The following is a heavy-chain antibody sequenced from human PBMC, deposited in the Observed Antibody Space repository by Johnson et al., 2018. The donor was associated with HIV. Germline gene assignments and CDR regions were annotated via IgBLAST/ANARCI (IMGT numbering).Heavy chain of an antibody. CDR3: ATSHGSHGAFDI. CDR2: ISYAGRNN. D-gene: IGHD1-26*01. V-gene: IGHV3-30*04. Sequence: QVHLVEPGGGVVQPGRSLTLPCPASGFTLSSYAMHSVRHAPGKALEWATIISYAGRNNYYAASVKGRFHISRDNSKNTLYLQMNSLRAEDTAVYYCATSHGSHGAFDIWGQGTMVTVSS. J-gene: IGHJ3*02. CDR1: GFTLSSYA.